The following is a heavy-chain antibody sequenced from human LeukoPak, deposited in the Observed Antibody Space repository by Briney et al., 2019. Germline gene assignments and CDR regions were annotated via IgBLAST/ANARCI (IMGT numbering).Heavy chain of an antibody. V-gene: IGHV1-2*06. CDR2: INPNSGGT. Sequence: ASVKVSCKASGYTFTGYYMHWVRQAPGQGLEWMERINPNSGGTNYAQKFQGRVTMTRDTSISTAYMELSRLRSDDTAVYYCARVGGRTTWGPTMSDSSGYYYNYWGQGTLVTVSS. J-gene: IGHJ4*02. D-gene: IGHD3-22*01. CDR3: ARVGGRTTWGPTMSDSSGYYYNY. CDR1: GYTFTGYY.